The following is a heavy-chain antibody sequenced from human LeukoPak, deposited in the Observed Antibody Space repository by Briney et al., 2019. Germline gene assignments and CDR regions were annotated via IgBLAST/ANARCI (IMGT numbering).Heavy chain of an antibody. Sequence: PETLSLTCAVYGGSFSGYYWGWIRQPPGKGLEWIGEINHSGSTNYNPSLKSRVTISVDTSKNQFSLKLSSVTAADTAVYYCARGPYYDFWSGYYTGRVYFDYWGQGTLVTVSS. D-gene: IGHD3-3*01. CDR3: ARGPYYDFWSGYYTGRVYFDY. CDR1: GGSFSGYY. CDR2: INHSGST. J-gene: IGHJ4*02. V-gene: IGHV4-34*01.